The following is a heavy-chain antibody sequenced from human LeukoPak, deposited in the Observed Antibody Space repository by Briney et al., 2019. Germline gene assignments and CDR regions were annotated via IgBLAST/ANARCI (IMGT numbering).Heavy chain of an antibody. J-gene: IGHJ4*02. CDR2: ISASGHDT. Sequence: GGSLRLSCAASGFTFSNYAMSWVRQTPGKGLEWVSGISASGHDTYYADSVKGRFTISRDYSNNMVYLQMNSLRADDTAVYYCAKDRSRWEVNFYFDSWGQGTRVTVSS. V-gene: IGHV3-23*01. CDR3: AKDRSRWEVNFYFDS. D-gene: IGHD1-26*01. CDR1: GFTFSNYA.